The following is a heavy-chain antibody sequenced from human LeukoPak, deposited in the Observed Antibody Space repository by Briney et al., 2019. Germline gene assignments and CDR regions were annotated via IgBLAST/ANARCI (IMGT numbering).Heavy chain of an antibody. J-gene: IGHJ4*02. CDR3: AKDGSIWFGEISGGRGYY. V-gene: IGHV3-23*01. CDR1: GFTFSSYA. D-gene: IGHD3-10*01. Sequence: PGGSLRLSFAASGFTFSSYAMSWVRQAPGKGLEWVSLNSGTGDSTSYADSVKGRFTISRDNSKNTLYLQMNSLRAGDTAVYYCAKDGSIWFGEISGGRGYYSGQGTLVTVSS. CDR2: NSGTGDST.